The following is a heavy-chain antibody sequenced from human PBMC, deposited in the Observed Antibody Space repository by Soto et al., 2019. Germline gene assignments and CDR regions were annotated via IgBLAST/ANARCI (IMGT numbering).Heavy chain of an antibody. J-gene: IGHJ4*02. CDR2: IYSGGDI. CDR1: GFTVNSNY. CDR3: AKGNLEGLDY. Sequence: VGALRLSCGASGFTVNSNYMAWVRQAPGKGLEWVSLIYSGGDIYYADSVKGRFIVSRDDSKNTVYLQMNSLRVEDTAVYFCAKGNLEGLDYWGQGTLVTVSS. V-gene: IGHV3-53*01. D-gene: IGHD1-1*01.